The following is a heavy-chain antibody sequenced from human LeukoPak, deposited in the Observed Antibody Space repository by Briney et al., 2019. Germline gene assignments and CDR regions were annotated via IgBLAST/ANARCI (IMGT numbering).Heavy chain of an antibody. J-gene: IGHJ4*02. V-gene: IGHV4-38-2*02. D-gene: IGHD7-27*01. CDR2: INHSGST. CDR3: AREVWAHFDY. Sequence: SETLSLTCTVSGYSISSGYYWGWIRQPPGKGLEWIGEINHSGSTNYNPSLKSRVTISVDTSKNQFSLKLSSVTAADTAVYYCAREVWAHFDYWGQGTLVTVSS. CDR1: GYSISSGYY.